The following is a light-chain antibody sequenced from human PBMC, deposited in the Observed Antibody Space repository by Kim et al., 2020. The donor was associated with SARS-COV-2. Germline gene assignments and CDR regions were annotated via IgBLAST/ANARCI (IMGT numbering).Light chain of an antibody. CDR1: QGVSSSY. Sequence: PGTKATPSCRASQGVSSSYLAWYRQKPGQAPRLLIYGASSRATGIPDRLSGSGSGTDFTLTITRLEPEDFAVYYCQQYGNSITFGGGTKVDIK. CDR3: QQYGNSIT. V-gene: IGKV3-20*01. CDR2: GAS. J-gene: IGKJ4*01.